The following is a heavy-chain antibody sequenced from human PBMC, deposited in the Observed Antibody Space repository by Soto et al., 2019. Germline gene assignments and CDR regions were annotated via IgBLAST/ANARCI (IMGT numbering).Heavy chain of an antibody. CDR1: GGSISSGGYY. CDR2: IYYSGST. D-gene: IGHD5-12*01. CDR3: ARWSGYDSTTHYYYYYYMDV. J-gene: IGHJ6*03. V-gene: IGHV4-31*03. Sequence: SETLSLTCTVSGGSISSGGYYWSWIRQHPGKGLEWIGYIYYSGSTYYNPSLKSRVTISVDTSKNQFSLKLSSVTAADTAVYYWARWSGYDSTTHYYYYYYMDVWGKGTTVTVSS.